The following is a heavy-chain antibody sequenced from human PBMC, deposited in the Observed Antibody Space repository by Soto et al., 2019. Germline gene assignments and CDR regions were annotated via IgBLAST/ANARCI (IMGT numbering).Heavy chain of an antibody. CDR1: GFTFSDYA. CDR2: IVSSGATT. CDR3: AKLYVGSADY. Sequence: GGSLRLSCAASGFTFSDYAMHWVRQAPGKGPEWVSAIVSSGATTYYADSVKGRFTISRDNSKNTLYLQMNSLRVEDTAVYYCAKLYVGSADYWGQGALVTVSS. V-gene: IGHV3-23*01. J-gene: IGHJ4*02. D-gene: IGHD1-26*01.